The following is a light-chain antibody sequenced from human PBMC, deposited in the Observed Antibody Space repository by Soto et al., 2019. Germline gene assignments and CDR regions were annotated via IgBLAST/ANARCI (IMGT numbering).Light chain of an antibody. Sequence: QSALTQPASVSGSPGQSITISCTGTSRDVGGYNYVSWYQQHPGKAPELMIYDVSNRPSGVSNRFSGSKSGNTASLTISGLQAEDEADYYCSSYTSSSTPRYVFGTGTKVTVL. V-gene: IGLV2-14*01. J-gene: IGLJ1*01. CDR3: SSYTSSSTPRYV. CDR2: DVS. CDR1: SRDVGGYNY.